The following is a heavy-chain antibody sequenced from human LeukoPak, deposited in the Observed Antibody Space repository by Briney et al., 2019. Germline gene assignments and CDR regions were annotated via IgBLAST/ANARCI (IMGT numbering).Heavy chain of an antibody. D-gene: IGHD3-3*01. V-gene: IGHV3-53*01. CDR2: IYSGGST. CDR3: ARAHCDFWSGSYYFDY. CDR1: GFTVSSNY. J-gene: IGHJ4*02. Sequence: GGSLRLSCAASGFTVSSNYMSWVRQAPGKGLEWVSVIYSGGSTYYADSVKGRFTISRDNSKNTLYLQMNSLRAEDTAVYYCARAHCDFWSGSYYFDYWGQGTLVTVSS.